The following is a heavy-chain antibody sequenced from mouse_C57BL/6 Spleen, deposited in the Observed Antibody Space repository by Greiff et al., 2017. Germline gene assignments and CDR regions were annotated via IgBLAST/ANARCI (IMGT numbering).Heavy chain of an antibody. CDR2: IDPSDSYT. CDR1: GYTFTSYW. Sequence: QVQLQQPGAELVKPGASVKLSCKASGYTFTSYWMQWVKQRPGQGLEWIGEIDPSDSYTNYNQKFKGKATLTVDTSSSPAYMQLSSLTSEDSAVYYCARSDYYGSRPDYWGQGTTLTVSS. D-gene: IGHD1-1*01. V-gene: IGHV1-50*01. CDR3: ARSDYYGSRPDY. J-gene: IGHJ2*01.